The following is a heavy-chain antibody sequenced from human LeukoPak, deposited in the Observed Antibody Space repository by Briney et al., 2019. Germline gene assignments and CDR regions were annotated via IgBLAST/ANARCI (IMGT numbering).Heavy chain of an antibody. CDR1: GYTLTELS. D-gene: IGHD1-26*01. J-gene: IGHJ4*02. Sequence: ASVKVSCKVSGYTLTELSMHWVRQAPGKGLEWMGGFDPEDGETIYAQKFQGRVTMTRDTSTSTVYMELSSLRSEDTAVYYCARDPIVGATFLDYWGQGTLVTVSS. CDR2: FDPEDGET. CDR3: ARDPIVGATFLDY. V-gene: IGHV1-24*01.